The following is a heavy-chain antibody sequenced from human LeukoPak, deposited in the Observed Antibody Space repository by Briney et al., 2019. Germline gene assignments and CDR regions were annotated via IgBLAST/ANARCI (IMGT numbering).Heavy chain of an antibody. Sequence: ASVKVSCKASGYTFTSYYMHWVRQAPGQGLEWMGIINPSGGSTSYAQKFQGRVTMTRDTSTSTVYMELSSLRSEDTAVYYCARDGAYCGGDCYSDWYFDLWGRGTLVTVSS. J-gene: IGHJ2*01. CDR1: GYTFTSYY. CDR3: ARDGAYCGGDCYSDWYFDL. CDR2: INPSGGST. V-gene: IGHV1-46*01. D-gene: IGHD2-21*02.